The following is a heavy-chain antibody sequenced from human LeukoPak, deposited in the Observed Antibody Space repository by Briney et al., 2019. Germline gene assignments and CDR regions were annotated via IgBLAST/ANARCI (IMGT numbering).Heavy chain of an antibody. CDR1: GGSISSSSYY. Sequence: SETQSLTCTVSGGSISSSSYYWSWIRQPPGKGLEWIGEINHSGSTNYNPSLKSRVTISVDTSKNQFSLKLSSVTAADTAVYYCARYDVWGSYRAFDYWGQGTLVTVSS. CDR2: INHSGST. CDR3: ARYDVWGSYRAFDY. D-gene: IGHD3-16*02. J-gene: IGHJ4*02. V-gene: IGHV4-39*07.